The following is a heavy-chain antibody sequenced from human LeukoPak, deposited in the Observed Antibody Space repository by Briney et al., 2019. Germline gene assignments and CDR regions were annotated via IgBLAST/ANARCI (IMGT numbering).Heavy chain of an antibody. CDR3: ARHRGSGYPYFDY. CDR2: IYYSGST. Sequence: SETLSLTCSVSGGSINNYYWSWIRQPPGKGLEWIGNIYYSGSTNYHPSLKSRVTISVDTSKNQFSLKLSSLTAADTAVYYCARHRGSGYPYFDYWGQGTLVTVSS. D-gene: IGHD3-22*01. CDR1: GGSINNYY. V-gene: IGHV4-59*01. J-gene: IGHJ4*02.